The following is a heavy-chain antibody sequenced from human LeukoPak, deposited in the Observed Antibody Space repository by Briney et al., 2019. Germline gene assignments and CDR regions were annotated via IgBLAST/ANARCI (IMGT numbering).Heavy chain of an antibody. CDR2: IYYSGRT. CDR3: ARRRYYDSSGYLE. D-gene: IGHD3-22*01. CDR1: GDSVSRSDSY. V-gene: IGHV4-39*01. Sequence: SETLSLTCTIFGDSVSRSDSYWDWIRQPPGKGLEWIGTIYYSGRTYYSPSLNSRVTLPVDMSNNQFSLTLSSVTAADTALYFCARRRYYDSSGYLEWGQGTLVTVSS. J-gene: IGHJ1*01.